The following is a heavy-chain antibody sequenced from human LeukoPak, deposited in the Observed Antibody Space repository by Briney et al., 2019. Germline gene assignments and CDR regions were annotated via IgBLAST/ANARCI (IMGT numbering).Heavy chain of an antibody. V-gene: IGHV4-4*02. CDR3: ASGRPNYGIFTGYVAY. CDR2: IHHSGGT. J-gene: IGHJ4*01. Sequence: SGTLTLTCAVSGGSFSSSNWWCWRRPPPGEGLEMIGKIHHSGGTNYDPSLKSRVTISGDKAKNQFYLKLSSVTTADTAVYYCASGRPNYGIFTGYVAYWGQGTPVTVSS. D-gene: IGHD3-9*01. CDR1: GGSFSSSNW.